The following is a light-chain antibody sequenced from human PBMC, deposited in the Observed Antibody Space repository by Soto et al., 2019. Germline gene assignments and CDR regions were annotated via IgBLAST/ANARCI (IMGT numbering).Light chain of an antibody. CDR3: QHSYTTLFT. CDR2: AAS. V-gene: IGKV1-39*01. Sequence: DIQMTQSPSSLSASVGDRVTITCRASQSISNYLNWYQQKPGKAPKLLIYAASSLQGGVPSRFSGSGSGTDFTLTISSLQPEDFATYSCQHSYTTLFTFGPRTNVDI. CDR1: QSISNY. J-gene: IGKJ3*01.